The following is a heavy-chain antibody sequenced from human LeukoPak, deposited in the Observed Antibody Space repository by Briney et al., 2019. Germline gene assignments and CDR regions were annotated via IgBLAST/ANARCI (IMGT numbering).Heavy chain of an antibody. Sequence: SETLSLTCTVSGGSISSYYWSWIRQPPGKGLEWIGYIYYSGSTNYNPSLKSRVTISVDTSKNQFSLQLNSVTPEDTAVYYCARDRRQPPFPGKYSSSSGFDPWGQGTLVTVSS. CDR3: ARDRRQPPFPGKYSSSSGFDP. CDR1: GGSISSYY. J-gene: IGHJ5*02. V-gene: IGHV4-59*12. CDR2: IYYSGST. D-gene: IGHD6-13*01.